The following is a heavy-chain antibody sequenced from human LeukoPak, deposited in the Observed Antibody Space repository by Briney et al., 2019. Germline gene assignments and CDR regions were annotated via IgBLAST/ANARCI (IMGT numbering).Heavy chain of an antibody. V-gene: IGHV4-34*01. CDR2: INHSGST. Sequence: PSETLSLTCAVYGGSFSGYYWSWIRQPPGKGLEWMGEINHSGSTNYNPSLKSRVTISVDTSKNQFSLKLSSVTATDTAVYYCARAVDCDAFDIWGQGTMVTVSS. D-gene: IGHD2-21*01. CDR3: ARAVDCDAFDI. CDR1: GGSFSGYY. J-gene: IGHJ3*02.